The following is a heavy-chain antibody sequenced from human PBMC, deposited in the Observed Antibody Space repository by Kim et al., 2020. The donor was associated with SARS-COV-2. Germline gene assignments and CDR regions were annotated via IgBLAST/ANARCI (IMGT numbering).Heavy chain of an antibody. CDR3: ARDSPVVTPVGYYYYYGMDV. Sequence: ASVKASCKASGYTFTSYGISWVRQAPGQGLEWMGWISAYNGNTNYAQKLQGRVTMTTDTSTSTAYMELRSLRPDDTAVYYCARDSPVVTPVGYYYYYGMDVWGKGTTVTVSS. D-gene: IGHD2-15*01. J-gene: IGHJ6*04. CDR1: GYTFTSYG. CDR2: ISAYNGNT. V-gene: IGHV1-18*01.